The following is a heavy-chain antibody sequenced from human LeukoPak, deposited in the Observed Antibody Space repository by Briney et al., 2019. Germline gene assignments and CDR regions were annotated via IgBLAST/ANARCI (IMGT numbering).Heavy chain of an antibody. CDR3: AREARRISYYYDSSGYWAHAFDI. V-gene: IGHV1-69*05. CDR2: IIPFFGTS. CDR1: GGTFSSYA. D-gene: IGHD3-22*01. J-gene: IGHJ3*02. Sequence: AVKVSRKASGGTFSSYAISWVRQAPGQGLEWMGRIIPFFGTSNYAQKFQDRVTITTDESTSTAYMELRSLRSEDTAVYYCAREARRISYYYDSSGYWAHAFDIWGQGTMVTVSS.